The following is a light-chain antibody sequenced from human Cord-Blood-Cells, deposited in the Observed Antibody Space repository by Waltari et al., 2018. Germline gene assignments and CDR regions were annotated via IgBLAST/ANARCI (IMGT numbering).Light chain of an antibody. CDR2: LGS. CDR3: MQALQTPWT. Sequence: IVMTQSPPSLPVTPGAQAAISCRSSQSLLHSNGYNYLDWYLQKPGQSPQLLIYLGSNRAAGGPDRFRGSGSGTDFTQKISRVEAEDVGVYYCMQALQTPWTFGQGTKGEIK. CDR1: QSLLHSNGYNY. V-gene: IGKV2-28*01. J-gene: IGKJ1*01.